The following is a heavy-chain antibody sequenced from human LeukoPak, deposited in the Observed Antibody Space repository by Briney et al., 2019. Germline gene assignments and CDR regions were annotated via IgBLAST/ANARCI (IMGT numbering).Heavy chain of an antibody. Sequence: PSETLSLTCTVSGGFISSGSYYWSWIRQPAGRGLEWIGRIYTSGSTNYNPSLKSRVTISVDTSKNQFSLKLSSVTAADTAVYYCARGRGGYNYGHYYYYMDVWGKGTTVTVSS. CDR1: GGFISSGSYY. V-gene: IGHV4-61*02. D-gene: IGHD5-24*01. CDR3: ARGRGGYNYGHYYYYMDV. CDR2: IYTSGST. J-gene: IGHJ6*03.